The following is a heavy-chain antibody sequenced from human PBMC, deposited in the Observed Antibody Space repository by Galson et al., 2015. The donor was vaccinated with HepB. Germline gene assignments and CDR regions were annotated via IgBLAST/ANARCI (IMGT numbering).Heavy chain of an antibody. Sequence: SVKVSCKASGGMFSTNGLTWVRQAPGQGLEWMGGIIPVFGAARYAQKFQGRVTITADESTSTAYMELNSLRSEDTAVYYCARGRATLTISALHYYYALDVWGQGTMVTVSS. J-gene: IGHJ6*02. CDR1: GGMFSTNG. CDR2: IIPVFGAA. D-gene: IGHD4-11*01. V-gene: IGHV1-69*13. CDR3: ARGRATLTISALHYYYALDV.